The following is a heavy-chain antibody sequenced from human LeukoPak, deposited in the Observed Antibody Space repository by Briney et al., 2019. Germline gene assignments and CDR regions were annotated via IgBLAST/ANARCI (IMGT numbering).Heavy chain of an antibody. J-gene: IGHJ4*02. CDR2: ISSSSSYI. V-gene: IGHV3-21*01. Sequence: KPGGSLRLSCAASGFTFSSYSMNWARQAPGKGLEWVSSISSSSSYIYYADSVKGRFTISRDNAKNSLYLQMNSLRAEDTAVYYCARDLAAAAYFDYWGQGTLVTASS. CDR1: GFTFSSYS. D-gene: IGHD6-13*01. CDR3: ARDLAAAAYFDY.